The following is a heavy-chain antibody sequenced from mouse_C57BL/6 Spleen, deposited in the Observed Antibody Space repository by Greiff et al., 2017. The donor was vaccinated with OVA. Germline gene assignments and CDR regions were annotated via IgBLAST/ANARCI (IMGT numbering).Heavy chain of an antibody. CDR3: ARPLANWDGGCAY. J-gene: IGHJ3*01. CDR1: GYTFTDYN. D-gene: IGHD4-1*01. CDR2: INPNNGGT. Sequence: VQLQQSGPELVKPGASVKIPCKASGYTFTDYNMDWVKQSHGKSLEWIGDINPNNGGTIYNQKFKGKATLTVDKSSSTAYMELRSLTSEDTAVYYCARPLANWDGGCAYWGQGTLVTVSA. V-gene: IGHV1-18*01.